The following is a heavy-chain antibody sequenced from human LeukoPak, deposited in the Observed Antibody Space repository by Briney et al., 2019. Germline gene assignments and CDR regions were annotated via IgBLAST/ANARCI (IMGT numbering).Heavy chain of an antibody. CDR1: GFVFSTYA. V-gene: IGHV3-23*01. J-gene: IGHJ6*03. Sequence: GGSLRLSCATSGFVFSTYAMSWVRQAPGKGLEWVSGIPGSGGDTYYADSVKGRFTISRDNFRNTLHLQMNSLRAEDTAVYYCAKSGSWYLGTSVVHYNYYMDVWGNGTTVTVSS. CDR3: AKSGSWYLGTSVVHYNYYMDV. CDR2: IPGSGGDT. D-gene: IGHD6-13*01.